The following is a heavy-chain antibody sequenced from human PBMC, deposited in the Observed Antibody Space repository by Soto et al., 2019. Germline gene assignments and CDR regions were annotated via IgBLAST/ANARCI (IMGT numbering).Heavy chain of an antibody. CDR3: ARDSSMVRGVIIIKANNWFDP. CDR1: GYTFTSYY. CDR2: INPSGGST. Sequence: ASVKVSCKASGYTFTSYYMHWVRQAPGQGLEWMGIINPSGGSTSYAQKFQGRVTMTRDTSTSTVYIELSSLRSEDTAVYYCARDSSMVRGVIIIKANNWFDPWGQGTLVTVSS. V-gene: IGHV1-46*01. D-gene: IGHD3-10*01. J-gene: IGHJ5*02.